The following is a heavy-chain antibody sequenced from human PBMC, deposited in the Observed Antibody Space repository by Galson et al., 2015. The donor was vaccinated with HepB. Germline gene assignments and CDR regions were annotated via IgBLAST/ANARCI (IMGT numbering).Heavy chain of an antibody. Sequence: SVKVSCKASGYTFTSYAMHWVRQAPGQRLEWMGWINAGNGNTKYSQKFQGRVTITRDTSASTAYMELSSLRSEDTAVYYCARDGYYYDSSGYSGFDPWGQGTLVTVSS. D-gene: IGHD3-22*01. CDR1: GYTFTSYA. J-gene: IGHJ5*02. CDR3: ARDGYYYDSSGYSGFDP. CDR2: INAGNGNT. V-gene: IGHV1-3*01.